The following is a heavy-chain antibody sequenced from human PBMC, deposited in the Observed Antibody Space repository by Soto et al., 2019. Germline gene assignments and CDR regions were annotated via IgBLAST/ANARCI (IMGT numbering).Heavy chain of an antibody. J-gene: IGHJ4*02. V-gene: IGHV1-18*04. CDR1: GYTFTSYG. Sequence: GASVKVSCKASGYTFTSYGISWVRQAPGQGLEWMGWISAYNGNTNYAQKLQGRVTMTTDTSTSTAYMELRSLRSDDTAVYYCARDRDYDFWSGWTPTAYFDYWGQGTLVTVSS. CDR3: ARDRDYDFWSGWTPTAYFDY. D-gene: IGHD3-3*01. CDR2: ISAYNGNT.